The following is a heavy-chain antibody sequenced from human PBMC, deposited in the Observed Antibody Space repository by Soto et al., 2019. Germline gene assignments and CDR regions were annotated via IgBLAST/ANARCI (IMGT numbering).Heavy chain of an antibody. CDR2: ISYDGSNK. D-gene: IGHD2-21*02. CDR3: AKDHNVGVTAIDY. CDR1: GFTFSSYG. Sequence: GGSLRLSCAASGFTFSSYGMHWVRQAPGKGLEWVAVISYDGSNKYYADSVKGRFTISRDNSKNTLYLQMNSLRAEDTAVYYCAKDHNVGVTAIDYWGQGTLVTVSS. V-gene: IGHV3-30*18. J-gene: IGHJ4*02.